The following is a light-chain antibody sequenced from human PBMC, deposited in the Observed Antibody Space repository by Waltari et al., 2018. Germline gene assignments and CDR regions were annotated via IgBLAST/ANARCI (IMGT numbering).Light chain of an antibody. J-gene: IGLJ2*01. Sequence: NFMLTPPHSVSEPQGKPVTIPCPRRSGRIASNYVPRYQHRPGSSPTTVIYEDFQRPSGLRNRFSGSIDSSSKSASLTISGLRTEDEADYYCQSYDDNSVIFGGGTKLTVL. CDR1: SGRIASNY. CDR3: QSYDDNSVI. CDR2: EDF. V-gene: IGLV6-57*01.